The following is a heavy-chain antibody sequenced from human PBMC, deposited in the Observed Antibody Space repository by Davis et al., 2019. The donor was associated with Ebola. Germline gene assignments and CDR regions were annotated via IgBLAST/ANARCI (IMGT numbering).Heavy chain of an antibody. V-gene: IGHV3-33*01. CDR3: ARGGYSSSWPADYYYYYGMDV. CDR2: IWYDGSNK. D-gene: IGHD6-13*01. J-gene: IGHJ6*02. CDR1: GFTFSSYG. Sequence: GGSLRLSCAASGFTFSSYGMHWVRQAPGKGLEWVAVIWYDGSNKYYADSVKGRFTISRDNSKNTLYLQMNSLRAEDTAVYYCARGGYSSSWPADYYYYYGMDVWGQGTTVTVSS.